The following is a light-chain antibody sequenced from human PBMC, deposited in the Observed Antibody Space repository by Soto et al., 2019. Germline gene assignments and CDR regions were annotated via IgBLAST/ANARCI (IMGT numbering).Light chain of an antibody. V-gene: IGLV2-14*01. CDR1: SSDVGGYNY. J-gene: IGLJ1*01. Sequence: QLVLTQPASVSGSPGQSITISCTGTSSDVGGYNYVSWYQQHPGKAPKLMIYDVSNRPSGVSNRFSGSKSGNTASLTISGLQAEDEADYYCSSYTSSSTRVFGTGTKV. CDR3: SSYTSSSTRV. CDR2: DVS.